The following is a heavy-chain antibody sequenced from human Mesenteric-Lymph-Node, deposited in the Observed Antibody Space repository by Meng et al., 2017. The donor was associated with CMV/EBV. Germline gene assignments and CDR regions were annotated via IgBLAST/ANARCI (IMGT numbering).Heavy chain of an antibody. CDR2: IYYSGST. J-gene: IGHJ5*02. D-gene: IGHD2-2*01. Sequence: SETLSLTCTVSGGSISSSSYYWGWIRQPPGKGLEWIGSIYYSGSTYYNPSLKSRVTISVDTSKNQFSLKLSSVTAADTAVYYCARDSLGYCSSTSCWYNWFDPWGQGTLVTVSS. CDR3: ARDSLGYCSSTSCWYNWFDP. V-gene: IGHV4-39*07. CDR1: GGSISSSSYY.